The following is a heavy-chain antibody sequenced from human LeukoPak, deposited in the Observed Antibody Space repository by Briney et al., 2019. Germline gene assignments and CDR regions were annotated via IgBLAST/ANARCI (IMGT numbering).Heavy chain of an antibody. CDR1: GFTFSDYY. Sequence: KSGGSLRLSCAASGFTFSDYYMSWIRQAPGKGLEWVSYISNSGSTIYYADSVKGRFTISRDNAKNSLYLQMNSLRAEDTAVYYCARLWFGQTYNWFDPWGQGTLVTVSS. D-gene: IGHD3-10*01. V-gene: IGHV3-11*01. CDR2: ISNSGSTI. CDR3: ARLWFGQTYNWFDP. J-gene: IGHJ5*02.